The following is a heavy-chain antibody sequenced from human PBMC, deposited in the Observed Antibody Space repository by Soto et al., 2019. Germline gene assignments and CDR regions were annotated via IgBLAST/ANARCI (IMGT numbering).Heavy chain of an antibody. CDR3: ARDTYDTTGYPLDY. Sequence: AASVKVSCKASGYTFTGYYMHWVRQAPGQGLEWMGWINPNSGGTNYAQKFQGSVTMTADTSTSTAYMELRSLTSDDTAIYYCARDTYDTTGYPLDYWGQGTLVTVSS. CDR2: INPNSGGT. V-gene: IGHV1-2*02. CDR1: GYTFTGYY. D-gene: IGHD3-22*01. J-gene: IGHJ4*02.